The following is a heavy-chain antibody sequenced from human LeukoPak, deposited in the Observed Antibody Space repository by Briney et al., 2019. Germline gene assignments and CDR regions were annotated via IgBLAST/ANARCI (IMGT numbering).Heavy chain of an antibody. V-gene: IGHV4-39*07. J-gene: IGHJ4*02. Sequence: SETLSLTCTVSGGSINSGDYYWGWIRQPPGKGLEWIGSIYYSGNTYYNPSLKSRVTISGDTSKNQFSLKLSSVTAADTAVYYCASTITVTTDYWGQGTLVTVSS. CDR1: GGSINSGDYY. CDR3: ASTITVTTDY. D-gene: IGHD4-17*01. CDR2: IYYSGNT.